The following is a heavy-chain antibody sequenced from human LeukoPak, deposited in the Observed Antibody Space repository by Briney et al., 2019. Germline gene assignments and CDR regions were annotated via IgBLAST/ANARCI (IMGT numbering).Heavy chain of an antibody. V-gene: IGHV3-30*04. CDR3: AKDAYGDFSAPFDS. J-gene: IGHJ4*02. Sequence: GGSLRLSCAASGFVVNEHTLHWVRQTTGKALDWVAVLSYDGSEKYYADSVKGRFTISRDNSKGTLYLQMTSLRVEDTAIYYCAKDAYGDFSAPFDSWGQGTLVIVSS. D-gene: IGHD4-17*01. CDR2: LSYDGSEK. CDR1: GFVVNEHT.